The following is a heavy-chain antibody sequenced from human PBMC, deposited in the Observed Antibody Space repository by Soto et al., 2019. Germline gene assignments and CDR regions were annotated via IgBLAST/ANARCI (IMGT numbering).Heavy chain of an antibody. V-gene: IGHV4-59*01. D-gene: IGHD5-12*01. Sequence: TLSLTCNVSGCSISSYYWSWIRQPPGKGLEWIGYIYYSGSTNYNPSLKSRVTISVDTSKNQFSLKLSSVTAADTAVYYCARAYSGYDHPYFDYWGQGTLVTVSS. CDR1: GCSISSYY. CDR3: ARAYSGYDHPYFDY. CDR2: IYYSGST. J-gene: IGHJ4*02.